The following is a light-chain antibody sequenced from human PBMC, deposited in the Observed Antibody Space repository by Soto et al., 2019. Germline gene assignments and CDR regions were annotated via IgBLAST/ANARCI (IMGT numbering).Light chain of an antibody. Sequence: EVVLTQSPGTLPLSPGERASLSCRAGQSVSSRLAWYQQKSGQAPRLLISGASSRATGIPDRFSGSGSGTDFTLIISRLEPEDFALYYCQHYGGPPITFGQGTRLEIK. J-gene: IGKJ5*01. V-gene: IGKV3-20*01. CDR2: GAS. CDR1: QSVSSR. CDR3: QHYGGPPIT.